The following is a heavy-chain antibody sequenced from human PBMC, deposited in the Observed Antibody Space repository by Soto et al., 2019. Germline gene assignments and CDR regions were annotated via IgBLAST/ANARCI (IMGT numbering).Heavy chain of an antibody. D-gene: IGHD3-16*01. CDR1: GYTFTGCY. V-gene: IGHV1-2*02. J-gene: IGHJ4*02. CDR3: ARTSRNPYYDYVWGSWYYFDY. CDR2: INPNSGGT. Sequence: WASVKVSCKASGYTFTGCYMHWVRQAPGQGLEWMGWINPNSGGTNYAQKFQGRVTMTRDTSISTAYMELSRLRSDDTAVYYCARTSRNPYYDYVWGSWYYFDYWGQGTLVTVSS.